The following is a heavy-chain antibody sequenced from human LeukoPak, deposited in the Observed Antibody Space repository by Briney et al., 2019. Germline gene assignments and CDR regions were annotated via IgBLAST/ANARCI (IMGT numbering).Heavy chain of an antibody. J-gene: IGHJ4*02. CDR2: MNHNSGNT. V-gene: IGHV1-8*01. Sequence: ASVKVSCKASGYTFTSYDINWVRQATGQGLEWMGWMNHNSGNTGYAQKFQGRVTMTRNTSISTAYMDLSSLRSEDTAVYYCARTQGYCTNGVCSYYFDYWGQGTLVTVSS. CDR1: GYTFTSYD. CDR3: ARTQGYCTNGVCSYYFDY. D-gene: IGHD2-8*01.